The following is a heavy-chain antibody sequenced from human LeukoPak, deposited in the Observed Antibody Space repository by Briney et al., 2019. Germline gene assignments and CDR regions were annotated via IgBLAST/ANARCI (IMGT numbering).Heavy chain of an antibody. J-gene: IGHJ4*02. CDR1: GGSISSGDDY. CDR3: ARRVGYYYGSGPSAFDY. D-gene: IGHD3-10*01. Sequence: SQTLSLTCTVSGGSISSGDDYWSWIRQPPGKGLEWIGYIYYSGSTYYSPSLKSRVTISADTSQNQFSLGLSSVTAADTAMAVCARRVGYYYGSGPSAFDYWGQGTLVTVSS. CDR2: IYYSGST. V-gene: IGHV4-30-4*08.